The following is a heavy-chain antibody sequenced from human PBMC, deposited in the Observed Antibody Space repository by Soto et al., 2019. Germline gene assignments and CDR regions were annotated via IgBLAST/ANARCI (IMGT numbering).Heavy chain of an antibody. D-gene: IGHD3-3*01. CDR3: ARVWADFGVSWFDP. CDR1: GGSISSGGYS. Sequence: PSETLSLTCAVSGGSISSGGYSWSWIRQPPGKGLEWIGYIYHSGSTYYNPSLKSRVTISVDRSKNQFSLKLSSVTAADTAVYYCARVWADFGVSWFDPWGQGTLVTVSS. J-gene: IGHJ5*02. CDR2: IYHSGST. V-gene: IGHV4-30-2*01.